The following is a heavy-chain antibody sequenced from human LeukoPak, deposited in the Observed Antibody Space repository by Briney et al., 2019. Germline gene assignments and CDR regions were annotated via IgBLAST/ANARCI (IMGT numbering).Heavy chain of an antibody. V-gene: IGHV1-46*01. CDR3: ARVGAAAGLYFDY. CDR1: GYTFTSYY. Sequence: ASVKVSCKASGYTFTSYYMHWVRQAPGQGLEWMGIINPSGGSTSYAQKFQGRVTITADESTSTAYMELSSLRSEDTAVYYCARVGAAAGLYFDYWGQGTLVTVSS. J-gene: IGHJ4*02. CDR2: INPSGGST. D-gene: IGHD6-13*01.